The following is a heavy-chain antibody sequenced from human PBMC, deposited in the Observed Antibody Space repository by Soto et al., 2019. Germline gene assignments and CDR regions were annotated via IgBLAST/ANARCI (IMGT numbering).Heavy chain of an antibody. Sequence: SETLSLTCAVYGGSFSGYYWSWIRQPPGKGLEWIGEINHSGSTNYNPSLKSRVTIAVDTSKNQFSLKLSSVTAADTAVYYCARGGRSVDTAIYYYGMDVWGQGTTVTVSS. CDR3: ARGGRSVDTAIYYYGMDV. V-gene: IGHV4-34*01. J-gene: IGHJ6*02. CDR2: INHSGST. D-gene: IGHD5-18*01. CDR1: GGSFSGYY.